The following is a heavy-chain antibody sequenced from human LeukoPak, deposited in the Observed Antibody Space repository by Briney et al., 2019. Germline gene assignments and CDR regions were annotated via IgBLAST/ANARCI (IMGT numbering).Heavy chain of an antibody. CDR1: GFTFSSYE. V-gene: IGHV3-48*03. J-gene: IGHJ6*04. CDR3: ARSWYYDGMDV. Sequence: GGPLRLTCAASGFTFSSYEMNWVRQAPGEGPGWVSYISSSGSTIYYVDSVMGRFTISRDNARDSLYLQINSHRAEDTDVYYCARSWYYDGMDVWGKATTVTVPS. CDR2: ISSSGSTI.